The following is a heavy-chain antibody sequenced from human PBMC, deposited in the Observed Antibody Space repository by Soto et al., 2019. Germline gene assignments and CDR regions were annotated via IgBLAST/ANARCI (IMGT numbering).Heavy chain of an antibody. V-gene: IGHV3-15*07. CDR1: SFTFSNAW. J-gene: IGHJ6*02. Sequence: EVKLVESGGGLVTPGGSLRLSCAASSFTFSNAWMNWVRQAPGKGLEWVGLIKMKSEGATRHYAAPVNGRFTISRDDSKSTLYLQMSSLKTEDKAVYYCTTLGSHYYYHNFDVWGQGTTVTVSS. CDR3: TTLGSHYYYHNFDV. CDR2: IKMKSEGATR.